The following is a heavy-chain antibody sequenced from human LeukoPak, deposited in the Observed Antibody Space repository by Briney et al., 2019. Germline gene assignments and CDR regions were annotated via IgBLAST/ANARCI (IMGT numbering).Heavy chain of an antibody. Sequence: ASVKVSCKASGYTITGYYMHWVRQAPGQGLEWMGWINPNSGGTNYAQKFQGRVTMTRDTSISTAYMELSRLRSDDTAVYYCARDDVTTGGAIDYWGQGTLVTVSS. V-gene: IGHV1-2*02. J-gene: IGHJ4*02. CDR3: ARDDVTTGGAIDY. CDR1: GYTITGYY. D-gene: IGHD4-17*01. CDR2: INPNSGGT.